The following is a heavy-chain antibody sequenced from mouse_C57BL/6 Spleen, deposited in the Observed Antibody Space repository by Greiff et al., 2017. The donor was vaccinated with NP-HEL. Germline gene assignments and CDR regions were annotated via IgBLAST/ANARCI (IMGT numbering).Heavy chain of an antibody. D-gene: IGHD1-1*01. CDR3: ARDLYYGSSYGGFAY. Sequence: EVKLVESEGGLVQPGSSMKLSCTASGFTFSDYYMAWVRQVPEKGLEWVASINYDGSSTYYLDSLKSRFIISRDNAKNILYLQMSSLKSEDTATYYCARDLYYGSSYGGFAYWGQGTLVTVSA. J-gene: IGHJ3*01. CDR2: INYDGSST. CDR1: GFTFSDYY. V-gene: IGHV5-16*01.